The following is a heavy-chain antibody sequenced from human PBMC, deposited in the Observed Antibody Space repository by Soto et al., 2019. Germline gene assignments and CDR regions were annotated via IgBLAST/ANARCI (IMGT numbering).Heavy chain of an antibody. Sequence: SETLSLTCKVSGGSISGYYWSWIRQSAGKGLEWIGRIYSSGTTAYSPSLRSRLTMSVDTSKNQFSLKVTSVTAADTAVYYCVRVGAVATNGGYFDYWGQGALVTASS. CDR3: VRVGAVATNGGYFDY. CDR1: GGSISGYY. V-gene: IGHV4-4*07. J-gene: IGHJ4*02. D-gene: IGHD6-19*01. CDR2: IYSSGTT.